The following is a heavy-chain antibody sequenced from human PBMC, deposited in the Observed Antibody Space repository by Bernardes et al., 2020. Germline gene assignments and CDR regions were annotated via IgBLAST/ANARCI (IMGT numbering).Heavy chain of an antibody. J-gene: IGHJ4*02. V-gene: IGHV4-31*03. CDR1: GGSISGGGYY. CDR2: IYHTGST. D-gene: IGHD1-26*01. Sequence: SETLSLTCNVSGGSISGGGYYWSWIRQLPGGGLEWIGYIYHTGSTFYHPSLKSRVAMSIVTDNEFSLRLTSVTAADTAIYYCARDRPQPHGPRAGIFDSWGQGVLVTVSS. CDR3: ARDRPQPHGPRAGIFDS.